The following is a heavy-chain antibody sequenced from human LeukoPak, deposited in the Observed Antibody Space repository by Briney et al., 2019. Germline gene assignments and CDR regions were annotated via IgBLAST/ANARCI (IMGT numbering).Heavy chain of an antibody. Sequence: GGSLRLSCAASGFTFSNYGMNWVRQAPGKGLEWVSVISGSGGTTYYADSVKGRFTISRDNSKNTLYLQMNSLRAEDTAVYYCAKSGITFGGPFDYWGQGTLATVSS. CDR1: GFTFSNYG. D-gene: IGHD3-16*01. J-gene: IGHJ4*02. CDR2: ISGSGGTT. CDR3: AKSGITFGGPFDY. V-gene: IGHV3-23*01.